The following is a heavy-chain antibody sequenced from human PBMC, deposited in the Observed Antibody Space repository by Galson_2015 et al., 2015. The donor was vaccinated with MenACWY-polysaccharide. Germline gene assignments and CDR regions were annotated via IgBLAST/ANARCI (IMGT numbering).Heavy chain of an antibody. Sequence: SLRLSCAASGFTFSNFGMHWVRQAPGKGLEWVAVISYDEGKKYYVDSVKGRFTISRDNSKNTLSLQMNSLRGEDTAVYFCAKARRGSYSFYYGMDVWGQGTTVIVSS. V-gene: IGHV3-30*18. D-gene: IGHD1-26*01. CDR3: AKARRGSYSFYYGMDV. CDR2: ISYDEGKK. CDR1: GFTFSNFG. J-gene: IGHJ6*02.